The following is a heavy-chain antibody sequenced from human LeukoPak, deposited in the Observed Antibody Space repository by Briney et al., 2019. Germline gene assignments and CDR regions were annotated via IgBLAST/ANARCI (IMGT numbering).Heavy chain of an antibody. CDR2: INPNSGDT. D-gene: IGHD2-15*01. Sequence: ASVKVSCKASGYTFIGYYMHWVRQAPGQGLEWMGWINPNSGDTNYAQRFQGRVTMTRDTSISTAYMELSRLRSDDTAVYYCARGYCSGGSCFAAFDIWGQGTMVTVSS. J-gene: IGHJ3*02. V-gene: IGHV1-2*02. CDR3: ARGYCSGGSCFAAFDI. CDR1: GYTFIGYY.